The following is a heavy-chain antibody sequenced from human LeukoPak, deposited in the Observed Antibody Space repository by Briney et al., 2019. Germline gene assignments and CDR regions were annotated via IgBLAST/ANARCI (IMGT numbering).Heavy chain of an antibody. CDR1: GFTFSSYA. J-gene: IGHJ4*01. CDR3: ARGPGSSGGAYVGDY. CDR2: ISDSNDST. V-gene: IGHV3-23*01. D-gene: IGHD3-22*01. Sequence: GGSLRLSCAASGFTFSSYAMSWVRQAPGKGLEWVSAISDSNDSTYYADSVKGRFTISRDNSKNTLYLQMNSLRAEDTAVYYCARGPGSSGGAYVGDYWGHGTLVTVSS.